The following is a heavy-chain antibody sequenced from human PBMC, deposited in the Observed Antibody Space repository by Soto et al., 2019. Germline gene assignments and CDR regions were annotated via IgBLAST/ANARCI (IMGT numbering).Heavy chain of an antibody. CDR1: GYTFASYG. V-gene: IGHV1-18*01. Sequence: GASVKVSCKASGYTFASYGISWVREAPGQGLEWMGWISAYNGNTNYAQKLQGRVTMTTDTSTSTAYMELRSLRPDDTAVYYCARDWGPIVLMVYAPDAFDIWGQGTMVTVSS. D-gene: IGHD2-8*01. CDR3: ARDWGPIVLMVYAPDAFDI. J-gene: IGHJ3*02. CDR2: ISAYNGNT.